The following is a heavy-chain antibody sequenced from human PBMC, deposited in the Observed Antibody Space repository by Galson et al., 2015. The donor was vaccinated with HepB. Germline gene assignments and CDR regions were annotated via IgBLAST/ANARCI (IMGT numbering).Heavy chain of an antibody. D-gene: IGHD6-19*01. CDR2: TYYRSKWYN. CDR3: ARDPGGYSSGWYAFDI. J-gene: IGHJ3*02. CDR1: GDSVSTNSAA. Sequence: CAISGDSVSTNSAAWNWIRQSPSRGLEWLGRTYYRSKWYNDYAVSMKSRITINPDTSKNQFSLQLNSVTPEDTAVYYCARDPGGYSSGWYAFDIWGQGTMVTVSS. V-gene: IGHV6-1*01.